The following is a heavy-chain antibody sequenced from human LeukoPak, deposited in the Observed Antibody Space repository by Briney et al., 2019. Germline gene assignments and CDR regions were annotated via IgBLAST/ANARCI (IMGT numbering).Heavy chain of an antibody. V-gene: IGHV3-23*01. J-gene: IGHJ4*02. CDR1: GFTFSNCA. CDR2: ISGSGSST. CDR3: AKSCNSGNCYYNY. D-gene: IGHD2/OR15-2a*01. Sequence: GRSLRLSCAASGFTFSNCAMSWVRQAPEKGLEWVSGISGSGSSTYYADSVKGRFTISRDNSENTLSLQMNSLRADDTAIYYCAKSCNSGNCYYNYWGQGTLVTVSS.